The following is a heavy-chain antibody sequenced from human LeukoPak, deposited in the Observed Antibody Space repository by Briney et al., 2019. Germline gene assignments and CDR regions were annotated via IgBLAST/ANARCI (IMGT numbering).Heavy chain of an antibody. CDR2: IYYSGST. V-gene: IGHV4-59*01. J-gene: IGHJ4*02. D-gene: IGHD3-22*01. Sequence: PSETLSLTCTVSGGPINSYYWSWIRQPPGKGLEWIAYIYYSGSTNYNPSLKSRVTISLDTSKNQFSLKLTSVTAADTAVYYCARVDSGYAPFDYWGQGTLVTVSS. CDR3: ARVDSGYAPFDY. CDR1: GGPINSYY.